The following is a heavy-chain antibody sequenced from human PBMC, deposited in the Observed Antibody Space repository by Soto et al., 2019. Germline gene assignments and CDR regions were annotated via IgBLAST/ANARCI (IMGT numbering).Heavy chain of an antibody. CDR2: IYYSGST. D-gene: IGHD2-2*01. J-gene: IGHJ6*02. Sequence: PGKGLEWIGSIYYSGSTYYNPSLKSRVTISVDTSKNQFSLKLSSVTAADTAVYYCARLVVPAAISRNYYYGMDVWGQGTTLTVSS. CDR3: ARLVVPAAISRNYYYGMDV. V-gene: IGHV4-39*01.